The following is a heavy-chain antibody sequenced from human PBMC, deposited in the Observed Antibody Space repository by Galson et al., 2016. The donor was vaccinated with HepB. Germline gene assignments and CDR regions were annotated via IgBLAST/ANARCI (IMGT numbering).Heavy chain of an antibody. CDR3: AKPDRGAFDI. CDR2: ISGSGGRT. Sequence: SLRLSCAASGFTFSTYAMSWVRQAPGKGLEWVSSISGSGGRTYYVDSVKGRFTVSRDNSKNTLSLQMNSLRAEDTTAYYCAKPDRGAFDIWGQGTVVTVSS. CDR1: GFTFSTYA. J-gene: IGHJ3*02. V-gene: IGHV3-23*01.